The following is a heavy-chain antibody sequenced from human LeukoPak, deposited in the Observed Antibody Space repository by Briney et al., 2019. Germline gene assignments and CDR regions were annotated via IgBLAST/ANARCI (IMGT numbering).Heavy chain of an antibody. J-gene: IGHJ4*02. CDR1: GFTFSSYW. V-gene: IGHV3-74*01. CDR3: ARGEDYGDPY. Sequence: GGSLRLSCTASGFTFSSYWMHWVRQAPGRGLEGVSRFNTDGSSTTYADFVKGRFTIPRDNAKNTLYLQMNSLRVEDTAVYYCARGEDYGDPYWGQGTLVTVSS. CDR2: FNTDGSST. D-gene: IGHD4-17*01.